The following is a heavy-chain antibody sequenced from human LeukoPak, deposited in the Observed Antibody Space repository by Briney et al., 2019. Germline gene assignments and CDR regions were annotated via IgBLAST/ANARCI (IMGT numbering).Heavy chain of an antibody. V-gene: IGHV4-39*07. CDR1: GGSISSSSYY. CDR3: TESVSLGHAGIAARPSYYFDY. CDR2: IYYSGST. J-gene: IGHJ4*02. D-gene: IGHD6-13*01. Sequence: PSETLSLTCTVSGGSISSSSYYWGWIRQPPGKGLEWIGSIYYSGSTYYNPSLKSRVTISVDTSKNQFSLKLSSVTAADTAVYYCTESVSLGHAGIAARPSYYFDYWGQGTLVTVSS.